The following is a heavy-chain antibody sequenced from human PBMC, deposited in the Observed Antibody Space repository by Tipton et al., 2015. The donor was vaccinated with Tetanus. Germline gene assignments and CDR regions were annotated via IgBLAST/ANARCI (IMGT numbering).Heavy chain of an antibody. CDR2: ISSSSSYI. V-gene: IGHV3-21*01. D-gene: IGHD6-6*01. Sequence: GSLRLSCAASGFTFSSYSMNWVRQAPGKGLEWVSSISSSSSYIYYADSVKGRFTISRDNAKNSLYLQMNSLRAEDTAVYYCARDISEYSSSPGFDYWGQGTLVTVSS. J-gene: IGHJ4*02. CDR3: ARDISEYSSSPGFDY. CDR1: GFTFSSYS.